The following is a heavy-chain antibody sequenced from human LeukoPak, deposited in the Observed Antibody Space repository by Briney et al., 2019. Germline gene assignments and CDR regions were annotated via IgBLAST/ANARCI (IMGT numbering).Heavy chain of an antibody. J-gene: IGHJ4*02. V-gene: IGHV4-38-2*02. Sequence: SETLSLTCTVSGYSISSGYYWGWIRQPPGKGLEWIGSIYHSGSTYYNPSLKSRVTISVDKSKNHFSLKLRSVTAADTAVYYCARGTIIAWQLPPQYYFDYWGQGTLVTVSS. CDR2: IYHSGST. CDR1: GYSISSGYY. CDR3: ARGTIIAWQLPPQYYFDY. D-gene: IGHD2-15*01.